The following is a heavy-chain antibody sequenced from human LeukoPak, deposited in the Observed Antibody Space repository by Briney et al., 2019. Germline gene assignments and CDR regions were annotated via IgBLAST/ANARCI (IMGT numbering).Heavy chain of an antibody. CDR1: GGSFSGYY. CDR3: ARGGRRIMITFGGVIAPWYFDY. D-gene: IGHD3-16*02. J-gene: IGHJ4*02. Sequence: SETLSLTCAVYGGSFSGYYWSWIRQPPGKGLEWIGEINHSGSTNYNPSLKSRVIISVDTSKNQFSLKLSSVTAADTAVYYCARGGRRIMITFGGVIAPWYFDYWGQGTLVTVSS. CDR2: INHSGST. V-gene: IGHV4-34*01.